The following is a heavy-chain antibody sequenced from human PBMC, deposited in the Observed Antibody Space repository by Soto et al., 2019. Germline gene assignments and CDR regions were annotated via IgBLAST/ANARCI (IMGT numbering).Heavy chain of an antibody. V-gene: IGHV4-59*01. CDR3: ARDLAAVPRAFDY. J-gene: IGHJ4*02. D-gene: IGHD6-13*01. CDR1: GGSISSYF. Sequence: SETLSLTCTVSGGSISSYFYIWVRQPPGRGLEWSWSVYYTGTTDYDPSLKSRVTISVDTSKTQFSLNLRSVTAADTAVYYCARDLAAVPRAFDYWGRGTLVTVSS. CDR2: VYYTGTT.